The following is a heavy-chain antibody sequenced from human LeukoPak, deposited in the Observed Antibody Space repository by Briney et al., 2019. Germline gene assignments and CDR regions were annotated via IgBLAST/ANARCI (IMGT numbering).Heavy chain of an antibody. D-gene: IGHD2-8*01. Sequence: GGSLRLSCAASGFTFSSYVMHWVRQAPGKGLEYVSAISSNGGSTYYPNSVKGRFTISRDNSKNTLYLQVGSLRAEDMAIYYCARSKRYCTNGICYTNGGFDHWGQGTLVTVSS. CDR2: ISSNGGST. CDR1: GFTFSSYV. V-gene: IGHV3-64*01. CDR3: ARSKRYCTNGICYTNGGFDH. J-gene: IGHJ4*02.